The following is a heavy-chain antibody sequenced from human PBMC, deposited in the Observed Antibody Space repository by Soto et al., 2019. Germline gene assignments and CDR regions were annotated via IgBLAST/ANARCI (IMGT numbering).Heavy chain of an antibody. CDR2: ISGSGGST. V-gene: IGHV3-23*01. J-gene: IGHJ3*02. CDR1: VFTFISYA. CDR3: AKDGSYGYFDAFDI. D-gene: IGHD5-18*01. Sequence: PGWSLRLSCASSVFTFISYAMSWVRQAPGKGLEWVSAISGSGGSTYYADSVKGRFTISRDNSKNTLYLQMNSLRAEDTAVYYCAKDGSYGYFDAFDIWGQGTMVTVSS.